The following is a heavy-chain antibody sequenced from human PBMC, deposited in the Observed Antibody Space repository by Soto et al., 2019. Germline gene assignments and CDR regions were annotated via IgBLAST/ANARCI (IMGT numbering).Heavy chain of an antibody. J-gene: IGHJ3*02. V-gene: IGHV4-30-4*01. D-gene: IGHD2-15*01. CDR1: GGSISSGDYY. CDR2: IYYSGST. CDR3: ARAGYCSGGSCYSSDAFDI. Sequence: QVQLQESGPGLVKPSQTLSLTCTVSGGSISSGDYYWSWIRQPPGKGLEWIGYIYYSGSTYYNPSLKSRVTISVDTSKNQFSLKLSSVTAADTAVYYCARAGYCSGGSCYSSDAFDIWGQGTMVTVSS.